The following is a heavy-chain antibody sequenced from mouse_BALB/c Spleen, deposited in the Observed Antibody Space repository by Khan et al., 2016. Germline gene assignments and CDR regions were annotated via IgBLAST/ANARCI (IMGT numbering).Heavy chain of an antibody. V-gene: IGHV3-2*02. CDR1: GYSITSDYA. J-gene: IGHJ4*01. Sequence: EVQLQESGPGLVKPSQSLSLTCTVTGYSITSDYAWNWIRQFPGNKLEWMGYISYSGSTSYNPSPKSRISTTRETSNNQFFLQLNSVTSEDTATSYSARSDYGSKDAMDYWGQGTSVTVSS. CDR2: ISYSGST. CDR3: ARSDYGSKDAMDY. D-gene: IGHD1-1*01.